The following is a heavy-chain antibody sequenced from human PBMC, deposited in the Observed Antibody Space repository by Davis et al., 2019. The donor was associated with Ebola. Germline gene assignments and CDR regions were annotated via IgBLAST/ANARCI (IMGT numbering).Heavy chain of an antibody. CDR1: GFVFSSYV. D-gene: IGHD3-9*01. J-gene: IGHJ3*02. CDR2: LGTSADT. V-gene: IGHV3-23*01. Sequence: GESLKISCAASGFVFSSYVMSWVRRAPGKGLEWVSTLGTSADTYYADSVKGRFTISRDNSKNTLYLQMNGLRVEDTAIYYCATLRKTMTGFDDSFDIWGRGTMVSVSS. CDR3: ATLRKTMTGFDDSFDI.